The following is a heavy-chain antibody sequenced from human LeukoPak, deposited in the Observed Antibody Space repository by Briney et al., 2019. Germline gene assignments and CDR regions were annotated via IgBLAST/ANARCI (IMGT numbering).Heavy chain of an antibody. Sequence: ASVKVSCKASGYTFTGYYMHWVRQAPGQRPEWMGWMNGGNGNTKYSQKFQGRITLIRDTSAATAYMELSSLRHDDLAVYYCARGAHMFGYYYYYMDVWGKGTTVTVSS. D-gene: IGHD3-10*02. CDR3: ARGAHMFGYYYYYMDV. CDR1: GYTFTGYY. CDR2: MNGGNGNT. V-gene: IGHV1-3*01. J-gene: IGHJ6*03.